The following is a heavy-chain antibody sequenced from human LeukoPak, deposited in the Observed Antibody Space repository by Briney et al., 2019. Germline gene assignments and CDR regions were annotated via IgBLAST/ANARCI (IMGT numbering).Heavy chain of an antibody. CDR1: GFTFSSYA. CDR3: AKFSSSGWYYYYYGMDV. CDR2: ISGSGGST. V-gene: IGHV3-23*01. J-gene: IGHJ6*02. Sequence: GGSLRLSRAASGFTFSSYAMSWVRQAPGKGLEWVSAISGSGGSTYYADSVKGRFTISRDNSKNTLYLQMNSLRAEDTAVYYCAKFSSSGWYYYYYGMDVWGQGTTVTVSS. D-gene: IGHD6-19*01.